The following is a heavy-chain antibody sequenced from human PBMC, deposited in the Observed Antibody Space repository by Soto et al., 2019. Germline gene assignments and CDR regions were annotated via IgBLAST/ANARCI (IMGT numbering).Heavy chain of an antibody. V-gene: IGHV1-24*01. D-gene: IGHD2-15*01. CDR2: FDPEDGET. J-gene: IGHJ3*02. CDR1: GYTLPELS. Sequence: VSVQVSCQGSGYTLPELSMHWLRQAPGKGLEWMGGFDPEDGETIYAQKFQGRVTMTEDTSTDTAYMELSSLRSEDTAVYYCATTKDCSGGSCYLGGAFDIWGQGTMVTVSS. CDR3: ATTKDCSGGSCYLGGAFDI.